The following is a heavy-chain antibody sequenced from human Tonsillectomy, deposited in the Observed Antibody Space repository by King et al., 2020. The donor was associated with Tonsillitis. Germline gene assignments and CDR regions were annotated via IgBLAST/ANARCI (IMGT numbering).Heavy chain of an antibody. CDR2: IYYSGTT. CDR1: GSISGSY. D-gene: IGHD3-10*01. V-gene: IGHV4-59*08. CDR3: ARLDYFGSGSYWYFDL. Sequence: VQLQESGPGLVKPSETLSLTCTVSGSISGSYWSWIRQPPGKGLEWIGYIYYSGTTNYNPPLRSRVNISLDTSKNQFSLKLSSVTAADTALYYCARLDYFGSGSYWYFDLWGRGTLVTVSS. J-gene: IGHJ2*01.